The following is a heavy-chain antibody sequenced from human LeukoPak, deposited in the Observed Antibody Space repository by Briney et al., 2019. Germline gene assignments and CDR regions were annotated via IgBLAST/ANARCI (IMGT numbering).Heavy chain of an antibody. Sequence: GGSLRLSCAASGFTFSSYAMSWVRQAPGKGLEWVSAISGSGGSTYYADSVKGRFTISRDNSKNTLYLQMNSLRAEDTAVYYCARANYYDSSGYYFHDAFDIWGQGTMVTVSS. V-gene: IGHV3-23*01. CDR2: ISGSGGST. J-gene: IGHJ3*02. CDR3: ARANYYDSSGYYFHDAFDI. CDR1: GFTFSSYA. D-gene: IGHD3-22*01.